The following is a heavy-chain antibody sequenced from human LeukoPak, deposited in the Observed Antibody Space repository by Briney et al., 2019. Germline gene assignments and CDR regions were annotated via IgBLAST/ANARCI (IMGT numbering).Heavy chain of an antibody. CDR3: ARDRDWYTFDY. CDR2: INHNGNVN. D-gene: IGHD2-21*01. CDR1: GFTFSSYW. V-gene: IGHV3-7*01. Sequence: GGSLRLSCAASGFTFSSYWMNWARQAPGKGLEWVASINHNGNVNYYVDSVKGRFTISRDNAKNSLYLQMNSLRADDTAVYYCARDRDWYTFDYWGQGALVTVSS. J-gene: IGHJ4*02.